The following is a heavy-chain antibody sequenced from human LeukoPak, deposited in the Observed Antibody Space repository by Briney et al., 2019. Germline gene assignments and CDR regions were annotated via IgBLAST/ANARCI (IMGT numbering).Heavy chain of an antibody. CDR3: ARSKRWLEHYWYFDL. CDR2: ISRNGGST. V-gene: IGHV3-64*02. Sequence: GGSLRLSCSASGFTFNSYPVHWVRQAPGKGLEYVSGISRNGGSTYYADSVKGRFTISRDNSKHTLYLQMGSLRAEDMAVYYCARSKRWLEHYWYFDLWGRGTLVTVSS. D-gene: IGHD5-24*01. CDR1: GFTFNSYP. J-gene: IGHJ2*01.